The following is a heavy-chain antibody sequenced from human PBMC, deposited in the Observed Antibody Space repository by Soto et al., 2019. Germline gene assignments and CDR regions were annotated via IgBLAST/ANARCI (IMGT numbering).Heavy chain of an antibody. CDR3: ARSLFIASTDTEPFDS. D-gene: IGHD6-13*01. CDR2: ISGGGNDR. CDR1: GFTFSSYA. Sequence: EVQLLESGGGLVQPGGSLTLSCAASGFTFSSYAMSWVRQAPGKGLEWVSAISGGGNDRFYAESVRGRFTISRDNSRNTLYLHMNSLRAEDTAVHYCARSLFIASTDTEPFDSWGQGTLVTVSS. J-gene: IGHJ4*02. V-gene: IGHV3-23*01.